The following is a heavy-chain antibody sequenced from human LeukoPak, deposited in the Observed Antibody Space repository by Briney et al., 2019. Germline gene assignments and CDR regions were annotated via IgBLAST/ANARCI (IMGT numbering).Heavy chain of an antibody. Sequence: GRSLRLSCAASGFTFISYALHRVRQALGKGLGWGAVLSYDGSNKYYADSVKGRFTISRDNSKNTLYLQMNSLRAEDTAVYYCARDRRYDILTGYYWWESDYWGQGTLVTVSS. D-gene: IGHD3-9*01. CDR1: GFTFISYA. CDR2: LSYDGSNK. J-gene: IGHJ4*02. CDR3: ARDRRYDILTGYYWWESDY. V-gene: IGHV3-30*04.